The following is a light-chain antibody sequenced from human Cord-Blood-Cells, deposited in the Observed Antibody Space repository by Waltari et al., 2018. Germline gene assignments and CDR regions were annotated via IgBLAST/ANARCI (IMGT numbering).Light chain of an antibody. J-gene: IGLJ2*01. V-gene: IGLV2-11*01. CDR1: RSDVRCWYY. CDR2: DVS. Sequence: QSPLTPPPSVSAPPGQSVTISCTGSRSDVRCWYYASWYHQHPGKAPKLMIYDVSKRPSGVPDRFSGSKSGNTASLTISGLQAEDEADYYCCSYAGSYTLVFGGGTKLTVL. CDR3: CSYAGSYTLV.